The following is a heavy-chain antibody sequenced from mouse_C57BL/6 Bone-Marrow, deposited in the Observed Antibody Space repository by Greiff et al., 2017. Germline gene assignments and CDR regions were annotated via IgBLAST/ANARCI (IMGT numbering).Heavy chain of an antibody. Sequence: VQLQHPGAELVKPGASVKLSCKASGYTFTSYWMQWVKQRPGQGLEWIGEIDPSDGYTNYNQKFKGKATWTVDTSSSTAYLQLSSLTSEDSAVYYCARGGYYYFDYGGQGTTLTVSS. CDR1: GYTFTSYW. CDR3: ARGGYYYFDY. D-gene: IGHD1-1*02. V-gene: IGHV1-50*01. J-gene: IGHJ2*01. CDR2: IDPSDGYT.